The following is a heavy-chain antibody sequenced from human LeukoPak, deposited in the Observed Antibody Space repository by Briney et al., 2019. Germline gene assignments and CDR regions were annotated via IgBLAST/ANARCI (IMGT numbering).Heavy chain of an antibody. J-gene: IGHJ4*02. D-gene: IGHD3-22*01. V-gene: IGHV3-30-3*01. CDR3: ARTRDYYDSSGYNY. CDR2: ISYDGSNK. Sequence: GGSLRLSCAASGFTFSSYAMHWVRQAPGKGLEWVAVISYDGSNKYYADSVKGRFTISRDNSKNTLYLQMNSLRAGDTAVYYCARTRDYYDSSGYNYWGQGTLVTVSS. CDR1: GFTFSSYA.